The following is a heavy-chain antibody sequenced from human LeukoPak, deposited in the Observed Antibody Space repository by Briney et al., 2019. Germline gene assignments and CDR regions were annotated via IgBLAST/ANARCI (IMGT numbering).Heavy chain of an antibody. CDR3: GTVRYSSSWYPLYLYGRFV. V-gene: IGHV3-53*01. CDR1: GFSASSNI. J-gene: IGHJ6*02. CDR2: IYSGGST. D-gene: IGHD6-13*01. Sequence: RGSPRDSRAESGFSASSNILSRVRQAPGKGLEWVSVIYSGGSTYYADSVKGRFTISRDNSKNTLYLQMNSLRAEDTAVYYRGTVRYSSSWYPLYLYGRFVRGQRATVTVSS.